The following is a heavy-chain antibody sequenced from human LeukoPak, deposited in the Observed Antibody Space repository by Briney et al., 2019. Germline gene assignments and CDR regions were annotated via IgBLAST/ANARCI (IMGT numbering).Heavy chain of an antibody. J-gene: IGHJ4*02. D-gene: IGHD3-10*01. CDR3: AKDYVLWFGELFDY. CDR2: IATSSSTI. Sequence: GGSLRLSCAASGFTFSTYTMNWVRQPPGKGLEWVSNIATSSSTIYYADSVKGRFTISRDNSKNTLYLQMNSLRAEDTAVYYCAKDYVLWFGELFDYWGQGTLVTVSS. V-gene: IGHV3-48*01. CDR1: GFTFSTYT.